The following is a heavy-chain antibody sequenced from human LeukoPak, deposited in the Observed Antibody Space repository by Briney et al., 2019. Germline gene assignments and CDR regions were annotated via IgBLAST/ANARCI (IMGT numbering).Heavy chain of an antibody. CDR2: ISANGGRT. D-gene: IGHD2-8*02. J-gene: IGHJ4*02. CDR3: AKGPERRGFCTGSGCYSDC. V-gene: IGHV3-23*01. CDR1: GLTFSGYV. Sequence: GSLRLSCAASGLTFSGYVMSWARQAPGKGLEWVAAISANGGRTYYTESVKGHFTISRDNSKNTLYLQMNSLRADDTAVYYCAKGPERRGFCTGSGCYSDCWGQGTLVTVSS.